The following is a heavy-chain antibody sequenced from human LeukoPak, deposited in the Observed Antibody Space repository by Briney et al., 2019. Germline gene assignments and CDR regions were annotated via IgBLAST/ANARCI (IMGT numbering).Heavy chain of an antibody. V-gene: IGHV4-38-2*01. CDR1: GYSITSDFY. Sequence: SETLSLTCAVSGYSITSDFYWSWIRQPPGKGLEWIAYMYYSESPNYNPSLKSRVTMSGDTSRNQFSLNMNSVTAADTAVYYCARSYDTNNRQRFDYWGQGILVTVSP. D-gene: IGHD3-10*01. CDR3: ARSYDTNNRQRFDY. CDR2: MYYSESP. J-gene: IGHJ4*02.